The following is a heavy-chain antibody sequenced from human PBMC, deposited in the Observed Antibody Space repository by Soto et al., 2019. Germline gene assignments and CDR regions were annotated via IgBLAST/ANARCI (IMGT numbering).Heavy chain of an antibody. J-gene: IGHJ6*02. D-gene: IGHD3-3*01. CDR3: ARGGGCGTYYDFWSGPCYGMDV. Sequence: ASVKVSCKASGYTFASYYMHWVRQAPGQGLEWMGIINPSGGSTSYAQKFQGRVTMTRDTSTSTVYMELSSLRSEDTAVYYCARGGGCGTYYDFWSGPCYGMDVWGQGTTVTVSS. CDR2: INPSGGST. V-gene: IGHV1-46*01. CDR1: GYTFASYY.